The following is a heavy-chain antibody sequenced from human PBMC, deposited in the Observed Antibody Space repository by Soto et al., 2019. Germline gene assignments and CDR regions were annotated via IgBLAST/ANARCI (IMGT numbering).Heavy chain of an antibody. CDR2: VYYSGST. V-gene: IGHV4-61*01. CDR1: GGSVSSGSYY. Sequence: SETLSLTCTVSGGSVSSGSYYWSWIRQPPGKGLEWIGYVYYSGSTKYNPSLESRVTISIDTSKNKFSLKLSSVTAADTDLYFCARDQIPVGATFYQNGMDVSGQGTTVSVSS. J-gene: IGHJ6*02. CDR3: ARDQIPVGATFYQNGMDV. D-gene: IGHD1-26*01.